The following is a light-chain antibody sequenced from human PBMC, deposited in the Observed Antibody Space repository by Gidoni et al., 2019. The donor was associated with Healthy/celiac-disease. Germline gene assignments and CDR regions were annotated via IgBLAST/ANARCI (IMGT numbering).Light chain of an antibody. CDR1: QGISSL. J-gene: IGKJ4*01. V-gene: IGKV1D-12*01. Sequence: IQMTQSPSSVSASVGDRVTITCRASQGISSLLAWYQQKPGKAPKLLIYAASSLQSGVPSRFSGRGSGTDFTLTISSLQPEDCATYYCQQANSFPPLTFGGGTKVEIK. CDR2: AAS. CDR3: QQANSFPPLT.